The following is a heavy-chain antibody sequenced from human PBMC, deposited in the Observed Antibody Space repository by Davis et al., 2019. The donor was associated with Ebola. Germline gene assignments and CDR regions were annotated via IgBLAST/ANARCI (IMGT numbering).Heavy chain of an antibody. CDR1: GFTFSSYG. CDR2: IKKDGSEN. D-gene: IGHD2-2*01. CDR3: ARGQYLPYDVFDV. Sequence: GESLKISCAASGFTFSSYGMHWVRQAPGRGLEWVANIKKDGSENYYVDSVKGRFTTSRDNAKNSLYLQMNSLRAEDTAVYYCARGQYLPYDVFDVWGQGTMVTVFS. J-gene: IGHJ3*01. V-gene: IGHV3-7*03.